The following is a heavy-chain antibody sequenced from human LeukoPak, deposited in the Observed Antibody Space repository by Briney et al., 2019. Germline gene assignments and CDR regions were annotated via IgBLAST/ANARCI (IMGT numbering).Heavy chain of an antibody. Sequence: GGTLRLSCAASGFSFNNAYMRWVRQAPGEGLEWVAFIRYDGSNKYYADSVKGRLTIATDNSKNTLYLQMTRLRAEDTAVYYCAKDLYVDTVFPFDYWGQGTLVTVSS. CDR2: IRYDGSNK. J-gene: IGHJ4*02. CDR1: GFSFNNAY. V-gene: IGHV3-30*02. D-gene: IGHD4-17*01. CDR3: AKDLYVDTVFPFDY.